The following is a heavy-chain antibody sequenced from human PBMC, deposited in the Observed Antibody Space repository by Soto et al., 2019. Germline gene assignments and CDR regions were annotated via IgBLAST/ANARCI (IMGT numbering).Heavy chain of an antibody. Sequence: QVQLVQSGAEVKKPGASVKVSCKASGYTFTSYGISWVRQAPGQGLEGMGWISAYNGNTNYAQKLQGRVTMTTDTSXSXXYMERRSLRSDDTAVYYCARGWGSSGPFPYGSFQHWGQGTLVTVSS. CDR1: GYTFTSYG. CDR3: ARGWGSSGPFPYGSFQH. J-gene: IGHJ1*01. V-gene: IGHV1-18*01. D-gene: IGHD3-22*01. CDR2: ISAYNGNT.